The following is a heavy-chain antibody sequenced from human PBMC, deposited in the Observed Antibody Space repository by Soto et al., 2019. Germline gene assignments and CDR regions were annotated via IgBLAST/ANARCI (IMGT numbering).Heavy chain of an antibody. CDR2: ISGSGGST. CDR1: GFTFSSYA. Sequence: GGSLRLSCAASGFTFSSYAMSWVRQAPGKGLEWVSAISGSGGSTYYADSVKGRFTISRDNSKNTLYLQMNSLRAEDTAVYYCAKHRTYYDFWSGTYYFDYWGQGTLVTVSS. J-gene: IGHJ4*02. D-gene: IGHD3-3*01. CDR3: AKHRTYYDFWSGTYYFDY. V-gene: IGHV3-23*01.